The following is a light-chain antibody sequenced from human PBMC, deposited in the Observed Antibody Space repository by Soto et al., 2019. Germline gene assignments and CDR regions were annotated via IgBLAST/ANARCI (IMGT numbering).Light chain of an antibody. CDR2: DVS. CDR1: QSVSSY. V-gene: IGKV3-11*01. J-gene: IGKJ2*01. CDR3: QQRSAWPYT. Sequence: EIVLTQSPATLPLSPGERATLSCRTSQSVSSYLAWYQQKFGQAPRLLIHDVSNRATGIPARFSGSGSGTDFTLTISSLEPAYFAVYYCQQRSAWPYTFGQGTKLEI.